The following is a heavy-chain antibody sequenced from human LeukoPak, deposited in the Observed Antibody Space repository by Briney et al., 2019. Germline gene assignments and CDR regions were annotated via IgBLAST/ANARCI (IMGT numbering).Heavy chain of an antibody. CDR3: AKGEAVLRYFDWLSHPFDY. CDR1: GFTFSGYA. Sequence: PGGSLRLSCAASGFTFSGYAMSWVRQVPGKGLEWVSAISGSAGSTYYADSVKGRFTTSRVNSKNTLSLQMNSLRAEDTAVYYCAKGEAVLRYFDWLSHPFDYWGQGTLVTVSS. V-gene: IGHV3-23*01. J-gene: IGHJ4*02. D-gene: IGHD3-9*01. CDR2: ISGSAGST.